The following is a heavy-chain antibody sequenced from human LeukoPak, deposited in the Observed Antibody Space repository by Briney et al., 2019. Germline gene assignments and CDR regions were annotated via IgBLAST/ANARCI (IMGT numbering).Heavy chain of an antibody. D-gene: IGHD6-13*01. CDR2: IYYSGST. Sequence: SETLSLTCTVSGGSISSYYWSWIRQPPGKGLEWIGYIYYSGSTNYNPSLKGRVTISVDTSKNQFSLKLSSVTAADTAVYYCASIIRPGIASREAFDIWGQGTMVTVSS. CDR1: GGSISSYY. V-gene: IGHV4-59*01. CDR3: ASIIRPGIASREAFDI. J-gene: IGHJ3*02.